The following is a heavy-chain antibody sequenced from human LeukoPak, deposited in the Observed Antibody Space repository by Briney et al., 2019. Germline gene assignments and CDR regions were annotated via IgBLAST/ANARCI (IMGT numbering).Heavy chain of an antibody. CDR3: TREDYYYASGH. Sequence: GGSLRLSCAASGFTFTDHYMSWVRQAPGRGLEWVSYISSGGDIIYYADSVKGRFTVSRDNAKNSLYLQMNSLRAEDTAVYYCTREDYYYASGHWAQGTLVTVSS. CDR1: GFTFTDHY. J-gene: IGHJ4*02. CDR2: ISSGGDII. D-gene: IGHD3-10*01. V-gene: IGHV3-11*04.